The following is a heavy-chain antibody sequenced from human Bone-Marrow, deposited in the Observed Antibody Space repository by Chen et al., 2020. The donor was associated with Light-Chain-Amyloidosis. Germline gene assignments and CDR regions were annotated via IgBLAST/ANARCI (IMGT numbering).Heavy chain of an antibody. V-gene: IGHV3-21*02. J-gene: IGHJ4*02. CDR1: GFTFSSHA. CDR2: ISSNSYK. D-gene: IGHD6-19*01. CDR3: ARPTSVWLQLTTGGDF. Sequence: EVQLVESGGGLVKPGGSLRLSCAASGFTFSSHAMTWVRQAPGKGLEWLSSISSNSYKHYADSVKGRFTISRDNAMNSVYLQMNSLRAEDTAIYYCARPTSVWLQLTTGGDFWGQGTLVTVSS.